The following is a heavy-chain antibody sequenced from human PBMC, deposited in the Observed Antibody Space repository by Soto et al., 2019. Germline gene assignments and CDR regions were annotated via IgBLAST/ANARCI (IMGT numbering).Heavy chain of an antibody. J-gene: IGHJ5*02. CDR2: ISGSGGST. Sequence: EVQLLESGGGLVQPGGSLRLSCAASGFTFSSYAMSWVRQAPGKGLEWVSAISGSGGSTYYADSVKGRFTISRDNSKNTLYLQMNSLRAEDTAVYYCAKGSTRRFYSSSPANNWFDPWGQGTLVTVSS. V-gene: IGHV3-23*01. CDR1: GFTFSSYA. CDR3: AKGSTRRFYSSSPANNWFDP. D-gene: IGHD6-6*01.